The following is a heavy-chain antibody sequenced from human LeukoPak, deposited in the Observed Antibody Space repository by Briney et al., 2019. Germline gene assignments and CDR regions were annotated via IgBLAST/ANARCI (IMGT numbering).Heavy chain of an antibody. CDR3: ARSAMIVVVSGYYFDY. D-gene: IGHD3-22*01. V-gene: IGHV1-18*01. CDR2: ISAYNGNT. CDR1: GYTFTSYG. J-gene: IGHJ4*02. Sequence: SVKVSCKASGYTFTSYGISWVRQAPGQGQEWMGWISAYNGNTNYAQKLQGRVNMTTDTSTSTAYMELRSLRSDDTAVYYCARSAMIVVVSGYYFDYWGQGTLVTVSS.